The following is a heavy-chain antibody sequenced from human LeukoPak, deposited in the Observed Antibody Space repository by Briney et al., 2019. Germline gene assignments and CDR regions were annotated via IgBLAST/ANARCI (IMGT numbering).Heavy chain of an antibody. CDR3: ARSVPPYSSGWFDY. Sequence: PGGSLRLSCAASGFTFSTYAMHWVRQAPGKGLEWVAVISYEGSNKYYADSVKGRFTISRDNSKNTLNLQMNSLRTEDTAVYYCARSVPPYSSGWFDYWGQGTLVTVSS. CDR1: GFTFSTYA. J-gene: IGHJ5*01. CDR2: ISYEGSNK. D-gene: IGHD6-19*01. V-gene: IGHV3-30-3*01.